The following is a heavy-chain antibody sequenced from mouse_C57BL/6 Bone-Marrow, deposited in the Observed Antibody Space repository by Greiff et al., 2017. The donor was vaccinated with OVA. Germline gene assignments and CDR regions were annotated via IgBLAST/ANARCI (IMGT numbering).Heavy chain of an antibody. D-gene: IGHD2-1*01. CDR3: TLYGNYDY. V-gene: IGHV14-4*01. J-gene: IGHJ2*01. CDR1: GFNIKDDY. Sequence: VQLQQPGAELVRPGASVKLSCTASGFNIKDDYMHWVKQRPEQGLEWIGWIDPENGDTEYASKFQGKATITADTSSNTAYLQLSSLTSEDTAVYYCTLYGNYDYWGQGTTLTVSS. CDR2: IDPENGDT.